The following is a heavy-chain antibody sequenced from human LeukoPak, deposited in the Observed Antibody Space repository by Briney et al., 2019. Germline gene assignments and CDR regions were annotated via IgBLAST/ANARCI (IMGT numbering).Heavy chain of an antibody. CDR1: GGSISSGGYY. V-gene: IGHV4-31*03. CDR3: ARAYSYYYHSSGYYASKYFQH. Sequence: SETLSLTCTVSGGSISSGGYYWSWIRQHPGKGLEWIGYIYYSGSPYYNPSLKSRLTISVDTSKNQFSLQLTSVTAADTAVYYCARAYSYYYHSSGYYASKYFQHWGQGTLVTVSS. D-gene: IGHD3-22*01. CDR2: IYYSGSP. J-gene: IGHJ1*01.